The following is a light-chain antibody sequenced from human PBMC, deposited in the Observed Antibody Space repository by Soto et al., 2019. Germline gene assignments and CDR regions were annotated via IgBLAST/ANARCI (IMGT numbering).Light chain of an antibody. CDR1: SSNIGTNY. CDR2: ETN. Sequence: SVLTQPPSVSAAPGQKVTISCSGTSSNIGTNYVSWYQQLPGTAPKLLIYETNQRPSGIPDRFSGSKSGTSATLGITGLQIGDEADYYCGTWYSHLSRGVVFGGGTKLTVL. CDR3: GTWYSHLSRGVV. J-gene: IGLJ2*01. V-gene: IGLV1-51*02.